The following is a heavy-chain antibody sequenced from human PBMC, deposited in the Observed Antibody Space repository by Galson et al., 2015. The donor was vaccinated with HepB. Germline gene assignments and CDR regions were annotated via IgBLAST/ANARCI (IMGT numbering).Heavy chain of an antibody. D-gene: IGHD3-22*01. Sequence: SLRLSCAASGFAFSSYWMSWVRQAPGKGLEWVANIKQDGSEKYYVDSVKGRFTISRDNAKNSLNLQMNRLRVDDTAVYHCARDLMIVERGFDYWGQGSPVTVSS. J-gene: IGHJ4*02. CDR2: IKQDGSEK. CDR3: ARDLMIVERGFDY. V-gene: IGHV3-7*03. CDR1: GFAFSSYW.